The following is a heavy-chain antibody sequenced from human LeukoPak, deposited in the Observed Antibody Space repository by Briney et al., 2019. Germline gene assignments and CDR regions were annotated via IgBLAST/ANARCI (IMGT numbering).Heavy chain of an antibody. CDR3: ARRGFGSSIGY. CDR1: GFTFSSYW. Sequence: GGSLRLSCAASGFTFSSYWLSWVRQAPGKGLEWVANIKEDGSEKYYVDSVKGRFTISRDNAKNSLYLQMNSLRAEDTAVYYCARRGFGSSIGYWGQGTLVTVSS. J-gene: IGHJ4*02. D-gene: IGHD6-6*01. V-gene: IGHV3-7*01. CDR2: IKEDGSEK.